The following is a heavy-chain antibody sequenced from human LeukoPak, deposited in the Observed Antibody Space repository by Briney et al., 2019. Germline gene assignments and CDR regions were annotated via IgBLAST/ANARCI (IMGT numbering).Heavy chain of an antibody. D-gene: IGHD3-22*01. CDR3: AKDVYSSDTSGDAFDI. CDR1: GFTFSTYA. J-gene: IGHJ3*02. CDR2: ISGSGGST. Sequence: PGGSLRLSCAASGFTFSTYAMNWVRQAPGKGLEWVSVISGSGGSTYYADSVKGRFTISRANFKNTLYLQMNSLRAEDTAVYYCAKDVYSSDTSGDAFDIWGQGTMVTVSS. V-gene: IGHV3-23*01.